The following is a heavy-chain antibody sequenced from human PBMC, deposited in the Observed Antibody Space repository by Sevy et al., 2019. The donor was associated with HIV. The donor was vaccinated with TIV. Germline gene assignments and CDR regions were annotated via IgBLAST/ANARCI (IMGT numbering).Heavy chain of an antibody. CDR3: AIGYSSGYYYYYYMDV. D-gene: IGHD6-19*01. CDR1: GGTFSSYA. Sequence: ASVKVSCKASGGTFSSYASSWVRQAPGQGLEWMGGIIPIFGTANYAQKFQGRVTITADKSTSTAYMELSSLRSEDTAVYYWAIGYSSGYYYYYYMDVWGKGTTVTVSS. CDR2: IIPIFGTA. V-gene: IGHV1-69*06. J-gene: IGHJ6*03.